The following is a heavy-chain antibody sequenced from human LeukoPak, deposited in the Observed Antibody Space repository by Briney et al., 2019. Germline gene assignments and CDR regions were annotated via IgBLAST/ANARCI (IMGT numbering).Heavy chain of an antibody. J-gene: IGHJ3*02. Sequence: GGSLRLSCAASGFTFSSYAMSWVRQAPGKGLEWVSYISSSGSTIYYADSVKGRFTISRDNAKNSLYLQMNSLRAEDTAVYYCARGYCSSTSCYYGHDAFDIWGQGTMVTVSS. V-gene: IGHV3-48*03. CDR3: ARGYCSSTSCYYGHDAFDI. D-gene: IGHD2-2*01. CDR1: GFTFSSYA. CDR2: ISSSGSTI.